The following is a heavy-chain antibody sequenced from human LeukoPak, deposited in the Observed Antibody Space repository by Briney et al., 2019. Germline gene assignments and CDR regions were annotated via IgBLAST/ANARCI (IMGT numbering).Heavy chain of an antibody. Sequence: ETLSLTCAVYGGSFSLYYWTWIRQSPGKGLEWIGEINHSGNTNCNPSLKSRVTISVDTSKNQFSLQLLCVTPEDTAVYYCARAIEQWDDAFDIWGQGKMVTVSS. D-gene: IGHD6-19*01. CDR3: ARAIEQWDDAFDI. J-gene: IGHJ3*02. CDR1: GGSFSLYY. V-gene: IGHV4-34*01. CDR2: INHSGNT.